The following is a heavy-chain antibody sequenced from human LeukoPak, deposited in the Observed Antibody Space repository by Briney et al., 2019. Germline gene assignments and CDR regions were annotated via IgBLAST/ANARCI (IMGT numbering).Heavy chain of an antibody. J-gene: IGHJ4*02. CDR1: RFTFSSYA. Sequence: GGSLRLSCAASRFTFSSYAMSWVRQAPGKGLEWVSTISSSGGSTYYADSVKGRFTLSRDNSKNTLYLQMNSLRAEDTAVYYCAKGYCYSTSCSLDYWGQGALVTVSS. D-gene: IGHD2-2*01. V-gene: IGHV3-23*01. CDR3: AKGYCYSTSCSLDY. CDR2: ISSSGGST.